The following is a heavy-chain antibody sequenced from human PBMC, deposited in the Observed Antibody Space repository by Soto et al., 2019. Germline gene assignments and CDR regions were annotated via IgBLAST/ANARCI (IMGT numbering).Heavy chain of an antibody. CDR1: GGTFSSYA. V-gene: IGHV1-69*12. Sequence: QVQLVQSGAEVKKPGSSVKVSCKASGGTFSSYAISWVRQAPGQGLEWMGGIIPIFGTANYAQKFQGRVTITADESTSTAYMELSSLRSEVTAVYYCAKESNYVRLNLGGVGPFDYWGQGTLVTVSS. CDR2: IIPIFGTA. D-gene: IGHD3-16*01. CDR3: AKESNYVRLNLGGVGPFDY. J-gene: IGHJ4*02.